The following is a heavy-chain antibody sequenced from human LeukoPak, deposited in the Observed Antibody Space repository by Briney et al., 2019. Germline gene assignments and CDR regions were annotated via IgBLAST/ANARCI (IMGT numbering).Heavy chain of an antibody. CDR1: AGSISIGSSY. CDR3: ARAAEDYYDSSGYTSLFDP. D-gene: IGHD3-22*01. V-gene: IGHV4-61*02. J-gene: IGHJ5*02. Sequence: SESLSLACTVAAGSISIGSSYWGWIRQPAGKGLEWVGRIYTTGSTNYNPSLKSRVTKSIDTSKNQFSLKLSSLTAADTAVYYCARAAEDYYDSSGYTSLFDPWGQGTLVTVSS. CDR2: IYTTGST.